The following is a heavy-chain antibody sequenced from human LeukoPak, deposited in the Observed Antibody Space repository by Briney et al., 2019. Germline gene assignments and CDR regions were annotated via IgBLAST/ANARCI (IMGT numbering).Heavy chain of an antibody. D-gene: IGHD3-22*01. CDR1: GFTFSIYA. J-gene: IGHJ4*02. CDR3: ARDSTGYDSSGYYSTFDY. CDR2: ILYDGSNK. Sequence: GRSLRLSCVASGFTFSIYAMHWVRQAPGRGRGWVAVILYDGSNKYYADSVKGRFTISTDNSKNTLYLQMNSLRAEDTAVYYCARDSTGYDSSGYYSTFDYWGQGTLVTVSS. V-gene: IGHV3-30-3*01.